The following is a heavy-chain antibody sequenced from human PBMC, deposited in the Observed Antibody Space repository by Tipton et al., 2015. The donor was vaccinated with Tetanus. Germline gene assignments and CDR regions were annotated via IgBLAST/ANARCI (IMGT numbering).Heavy chain of an antibody. Sequence: SLRLSCAVSGFTFRSYDMSWVRQAPGKGLEWVSSISTSGGDTYYTDSLKGRFIISRDNARNSLYLQINSLRVDDTADYYCARDPERGALNYWGQGTRVTVSS. J-gene: IGHJ4*02. CDR1: GFTFRSYD. CDR3: ARDPERGALNY. D-gene: IGHD1-26*01. V-gene: IGHV3-21*01. CDR2: ISTSGGDT.